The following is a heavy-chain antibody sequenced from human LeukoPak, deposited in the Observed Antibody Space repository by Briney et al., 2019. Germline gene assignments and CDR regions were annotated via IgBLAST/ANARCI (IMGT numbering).Heavy chain of an antibody. V-gene: IGHV3-48*02. Sequence: GSLRLSCAASGFTFSSHSMNWVRQAPGKGLEWVSYISTTSSTIYYADSVKGRFTISRDNAKNSLYLQMNSLRDEDTAVYYCARVYEQWLVYFDYWGQGTLVTVSS. D-gene: IGHD6-19*01. CDR3: ARVYEQWLVYFDY. CDR1: GFTFSSHS. CDR2: ISTTSSTI. J-gene: IGHJ4*02.